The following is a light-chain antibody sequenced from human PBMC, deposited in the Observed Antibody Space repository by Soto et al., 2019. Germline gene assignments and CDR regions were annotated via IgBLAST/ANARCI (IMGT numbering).Light chain of an antibody. CDR2: KAS. CDR3: QQYNSYPWT. CDR1: QSISNW. J-gene: IGKJ1*01. V-gene: IGKV1-5*03. Sequence: DNQMTQSPSTLSASVGDRVTITCRASQSISNWLAWYQQKPGKAPKLLIYKASSLESGVPSRFSGSGSGTEFTLTISSLQPDDFATYYCQQYNSYPWTFGQGTEVEIK.